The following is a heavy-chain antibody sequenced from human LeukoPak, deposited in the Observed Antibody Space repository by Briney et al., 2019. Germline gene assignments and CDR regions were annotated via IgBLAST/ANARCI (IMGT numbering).Heavy chain of an antibody. J-gene: IGHJ4*02. CDR2: IYYSGST. Sequence: PSETLSLTCTVSGGSISSYYWSWIRQPPGKGLEWIGYIYYSGSTNYNPSLKSRVTISVDTSKNQFSLKLSSVTAADTAVYYCARDRSYGDSEFDYWGQGTLVTVSS. CDR1: GGSISSYY. CDR3: ARDRSYGDSEFDY. D-gene: IGHD4-17*01. V-gene: IGHV4-59*01.